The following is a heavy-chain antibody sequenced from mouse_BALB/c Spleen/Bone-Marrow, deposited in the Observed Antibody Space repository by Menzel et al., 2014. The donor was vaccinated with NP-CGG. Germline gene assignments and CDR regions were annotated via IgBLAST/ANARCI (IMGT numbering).Heavy chain of an antibody. J-gene: IGHJ4*01. CDR2: IDPANGNT. CDR3: ARWEYYAMDY. CDR1: GFNIKDTY. V-gene: IGHV14-3*02. Sequence: EVKVVESGAELVKPGASVKLSCTASGFNIKDTYVHWVKQRPEQGLEWVGRIDPANGNTKYDPKFQGKATITADTSSNTAYLQLSSLTSEDTAVYYCARWEYYAMDYWGQGTSVTVSS. D-gene: IGHD4-1*01.